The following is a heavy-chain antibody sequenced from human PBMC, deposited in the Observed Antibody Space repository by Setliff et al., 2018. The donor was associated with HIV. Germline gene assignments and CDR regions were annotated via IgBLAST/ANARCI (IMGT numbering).Heavy chain of an antibody. D-gene: IGHD6-19*01. Sequence: GASVKVSCKASGGTFSSYAISWVRQAPGQGLEWMGGIIPIFGTANYAQKFQGRVTITADESTSTAYMELSSLRSEDTAVYYCASPGLEGGREDSSGWYGLGYWGQGTLVTVSS. J-gene: IGHJ4*02. CDR3: ASPGLEGGREDSSGWYGLGY. V-gene: IGHV1-69*13. CDR2: IIPIFGTA. CDR1: GGTFSSYA.